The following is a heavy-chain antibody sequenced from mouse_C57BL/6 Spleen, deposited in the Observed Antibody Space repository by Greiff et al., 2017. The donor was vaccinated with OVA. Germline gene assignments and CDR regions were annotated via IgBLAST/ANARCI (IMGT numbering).Heavy chain of an antibody. CDR3: ARRGLPAPYAMDY. Sequence: QVQLQQPGAELVRPGSSVKLSCKASGYTFTSYWMDWVKQRPGQGLEWIGNIYPSDSETHYNQKFKDKATLTVDKSSSTAYMQLSSLTSEDSAVYYCARRGLPAPYAMDYWGQGTSVTVSS. V-gene: IGHV1-61*01. D-gene: IGHD2-2*01. CDR1: GYTFTSYW. CDR2: IYPSDSET. J-gene: IGHJ4*01.